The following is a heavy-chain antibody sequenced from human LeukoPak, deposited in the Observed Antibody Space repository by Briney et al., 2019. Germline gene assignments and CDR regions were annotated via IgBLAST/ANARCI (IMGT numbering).Heavy chain of an antibody. D-gene: IGHD3-9*01. Sequence: ASVKVSFKTSGYTFTDYYVHWVRQAPGQGLEWLAWINPNSGGTNYAQKFQGRVTMTRDTSISTAYMELSRLRSDDTAVYYCARDREGYYDILTGYYGVGAFDIWGQGTMVTVSS. J-gene: IGHJ3*02. CDR3: ARDREGYYDILTGYYGVGAFDI. CDR1: GYTFTDYY. CDR2: INPNSGGT. V-gene: IGHV1-2*02.